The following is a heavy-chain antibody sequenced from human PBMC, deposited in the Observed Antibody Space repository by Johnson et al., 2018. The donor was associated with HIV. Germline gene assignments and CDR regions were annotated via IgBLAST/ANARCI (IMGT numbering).Heavy chain of an antibody. V-gene: IGHV3-11*04. D-gene: IGHD3-10*01. J-gene: IGHJ3*02. CDR2: ISSSGNI. CDR1: GFTFSDYY. CDR3: ARAPEVRGIDAFDI. Sequence: QVQLVESGGGLVKPGGSLRLSCAASGFTFSDYYMTWIRQAPGKGLEWVSYISSSGNIDYADSVKGRFTISRDTAKNTLYLQMNSLRAEDTAVYYCARAPEVRGIDAFDIWGQGTMVTVSS.